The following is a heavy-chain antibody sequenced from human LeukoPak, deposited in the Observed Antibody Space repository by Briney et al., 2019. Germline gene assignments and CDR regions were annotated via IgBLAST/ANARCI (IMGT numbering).Heavy chain of an antibody. CDR1: GGSFSGYY. V-gene: IGHV4-34*01. Sequence: SETLSLTCTVYGGSFSGYYWSWIRQPPGEGLEWIGEVHLSGRTNYNPSLESRVTMSVDMSENHISLKLTSVTAADTAVYYCAREGGPYRPLDYSGQGTLVTVSS. J-gene: IGHJ4*02. CDR3: AREGGPYRPLDY. CDR2: VHLSGRT.